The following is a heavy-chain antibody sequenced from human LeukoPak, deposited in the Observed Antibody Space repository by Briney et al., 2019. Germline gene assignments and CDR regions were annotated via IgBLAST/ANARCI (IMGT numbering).Heavy chain of an antibody. V-gene: IGHV1-18*01. D-gene: IGHD3-9*01. CDR1: GYTFTSYG. Sequence: ASVKVSCKASGYTFTSYGISWVRQAPGQGLEWMGWISAYNGNTNYAQKLQGRVTMTTDTSTSTAYMELRSLRSDDTAVYYCAGDGASSYDILTGYHQDPFDYWGQGTLVTVSS. CDR2: ISAYNGNT. CDR3: AGDGASSYDILTGYHQDPFDY. J-gene: IGHJ4*02.